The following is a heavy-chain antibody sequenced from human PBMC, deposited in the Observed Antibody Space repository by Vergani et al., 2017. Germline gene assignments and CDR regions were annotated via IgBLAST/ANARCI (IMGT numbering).Heavy chain of an antibody. CDR2: ISGSGGST. J-gene: IGHJ6*02. V-gene: IGHV3-23*01. Sequence: EVQLLESGGDLVQPGGSLRLSCAASGFTFNHYAMNWVRQAPGKGLEWVSGISGSGGSTYYAGSVKGRFTISRGSSKNKLYLQMNSLSAGDTAVYYCAKANPRNSGYDYLYYYHAMDVWGQGTTVTVSS. CDR1: GFTFNHYA. CDR3: AKANPRNSGYDYLYYYHAMDV. D-gene: IGHD5-12*01.